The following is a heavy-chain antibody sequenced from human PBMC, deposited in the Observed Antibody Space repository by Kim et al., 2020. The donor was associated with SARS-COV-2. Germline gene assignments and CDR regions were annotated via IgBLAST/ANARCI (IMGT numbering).Heavy chain of an antibody. J-gene: IGHJ4*02. D-gene: IGHD3-3*01. CDR3: ARAYYDFWSGYQGGVFY. CDR2: IIPIFGTA. Sequence: SVKVSCKASGGTFSSYAISWVRQAPGQGLEWMGGIIPIFGTANYEQKFQGRVTITADESTSTAYMELSSLRSEDTAVYYCARAYYDFWSGYQGGVFYWGQGTLVTVSS. V-gene: IGHV1-69*13. CDR1: GGTFSSYA.